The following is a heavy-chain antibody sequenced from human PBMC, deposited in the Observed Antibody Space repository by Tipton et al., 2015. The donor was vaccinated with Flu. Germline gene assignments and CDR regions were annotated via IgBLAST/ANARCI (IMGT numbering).Heavy chain of an antibody. Sequence: SLRLSCAASGFTFNSYEMDWVRQAPGKGLEWISYISDVNRIRYADSVKGRFTISRDNAKKSLYLQMNSLRAEDTAVYYCAREFCSGGSCSDAFDLWGQGTMVTVSS. V-gene: IGHV3-48*03. CDR2: ISDVNRI. J-gene: IGHJ3*01. D-gene: IGHD2-15*01. CDR3: AREFCSGGSCSDAFDL. CDR1: GFTFNSYE.